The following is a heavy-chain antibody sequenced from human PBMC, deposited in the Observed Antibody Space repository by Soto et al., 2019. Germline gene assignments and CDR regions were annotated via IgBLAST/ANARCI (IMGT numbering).Heavy chain of an antibody. Sequence: EVQLLESGGGLVQSGGSLRVSCAASGFMFSSYAMSWVRQAPGKGLEWVASISGSTGNTYYADSVRGRCTIARDDSKNTVYLQMHSLRGEDTAVYYCTRWNGYGDLWGQGTLVTVSS. CDR3: TRWNGYGDL. D-gene: IGHD1-1*01. J-gene: IGHJ5*02. CDR2: ISGSTGNT. CDR1: GFMFSSYA. V-gene: IGHV3-23*01.